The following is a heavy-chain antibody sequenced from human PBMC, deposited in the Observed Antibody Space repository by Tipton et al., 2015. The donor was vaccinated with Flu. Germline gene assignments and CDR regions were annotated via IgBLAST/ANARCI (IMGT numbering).Heavy chain of an antibody. J-gene: IGHJ4*02. CDR1: EFTFSSYW. CDR3: ARAVGSSPSY. CDR2: IKQDGNEK. Sequence: SLRLSCAASEFTFSSYWMHWVRQAPGKGLEWVANIKQDGNEKYYVDSVKGRFTISRDNAKNSLYLQMNSLRAEDTAVYYCARAVGSSPSYWGQGTLVTVSS. V-gene: IGHV3-7*01. D-gene: IGHD6-6*01.